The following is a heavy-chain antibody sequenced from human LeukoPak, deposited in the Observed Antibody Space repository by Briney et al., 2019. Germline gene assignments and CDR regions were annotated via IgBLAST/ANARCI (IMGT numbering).Heavy chain of an antibody. V-gene: IGHV3-9*01. CDR1: GFTFDDYA. CDR3: ANGARYSSGWYNY. CDR2: ISWNSGSI. D-gene: IGHD6-19*01. J-gene: IGHJ4*02. Sequence: GGSLRLSCAASGFTFDDYAMHWVRQAPGKGLEWGSGISWNSGSIGYADSVKGRFTISRDNAKNSLYLQMNSLRAEDTALYYCANGARYSSGWYNYWGQGTLVTVSS.